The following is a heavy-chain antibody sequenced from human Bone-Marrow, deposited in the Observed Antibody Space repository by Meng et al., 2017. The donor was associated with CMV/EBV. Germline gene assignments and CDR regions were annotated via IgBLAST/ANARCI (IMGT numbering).Heavy chain of an antibody. J-gene: IGHJ6*02. CDR3: ARDGNYDFWSGSHPLGMDV. CDR2: MNPNSGNT. V-gene: IGHV1-8*01. D-gene: IGHD3-3*01. CDR1: GYTFTSYD. Sequence: SVKVSRKGCGYTFTSYDINWVRQATGQGLEWMGWMNPNSGNTGYAQKFQGRVTMTRNTSIRTAYMELSSLRSEDTAVYYCARDGNYDFWSGSHPLGMDVWGQGTTVTVSS.